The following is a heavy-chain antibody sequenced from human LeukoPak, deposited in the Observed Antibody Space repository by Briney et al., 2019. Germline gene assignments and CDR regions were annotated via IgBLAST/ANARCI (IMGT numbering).Heavy chain of an antibody. J-gene: IGHJ6*03. D-gene: IGHD3-3*01. CDR3: AKGSKEVLFTRDHYMDV. Sequence: GGSLRLSCAASGFTFSRYGMHWFRQAPGRGLEWVTAISYDGSNKYYADSVKGRFTISRDNSKNTLYVQMNSLRAEDTAVYYCAKGSKEVLFTRDHYMDVWGKGTTVTISS. CDR1: GFTFSRYG. CDR2: ISYDGSNK. V-gene: IGHV3-30*04.